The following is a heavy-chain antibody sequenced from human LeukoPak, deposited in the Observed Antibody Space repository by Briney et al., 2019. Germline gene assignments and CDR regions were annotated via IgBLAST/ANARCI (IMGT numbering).Heavy chain of an antibody. CDR3: ATNILVRDIINWFDP. CDR1: GYSFADYY. V-gene: IGHV1-2*02. CDR2: TKPNSGGT. J-gene: IGHJ5*02. Sequence: ASVKVSCKASGYSFADYYMHWVRQAPGQGLEWMGWTKPNSGGTRSEQTFQGRVTMTRDTSISTAYMELGSLRDDDTAVYYCATNILVRDIINWFDPWGQGTLVTVSS. D-gene: IGHD3-10*01.